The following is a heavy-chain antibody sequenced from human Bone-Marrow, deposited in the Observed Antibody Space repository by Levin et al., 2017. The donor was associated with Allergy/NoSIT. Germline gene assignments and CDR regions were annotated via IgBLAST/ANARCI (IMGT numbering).Heavy chain of an antibody. J-gene: IGHJ4*02. D-gene: IGHD2-2*01. Sequence: SGPTLVKPTQTLTLTCTFSGFSLSTSGVGVGWIRQPPGEALEYLALIYWDDDKRYNPSLRSRLTIAKDTSKNQVVLTMTNMDPADTATYFCAHRLRGTTTNWYHGYFDYWGQGTLVTVAA. CDR1: GFSLSTSGVG. CDR3: AHRLRGTTTNWYHGYFDY. V-gene: IGHV2-5*02. CDR2: IYWDDDK.